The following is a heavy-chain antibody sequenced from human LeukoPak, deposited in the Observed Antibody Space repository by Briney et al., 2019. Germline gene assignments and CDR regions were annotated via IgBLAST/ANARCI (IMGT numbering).Heavy chain of an antibody. CDR3: ARDSPYDSSGYYYHY. CDR2: IYTSGST. J-gene: IGHJ4*02. V-gene: IGHV4-61*02. Sequence: SQTLSLTCTVSGGSISSGSYYWSWIRQPAGKGLEWIGRIYTSGSTNYNPSLKSRVTKSVDTSKKHFPLKLSSVTAADTAVYYCARDSPYDSSGYYYHYWGQGTLVTVSS. CDR1: GGSISSGSYY. D-gene: IGHD3-22*01.